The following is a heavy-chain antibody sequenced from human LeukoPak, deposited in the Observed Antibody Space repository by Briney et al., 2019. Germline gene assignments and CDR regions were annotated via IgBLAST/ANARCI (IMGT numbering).Heavy chain of an antibody. CDR2: ISSSSYV. V-gene: IGHV3-21*01. CDR3: ARDSQVVVAATPGYWYFDL. J-gene: IGHJ2*01. D-gene: IGHD2-15*01. Sequence: GGSLRLSCAASGFTFSSYSMNWVRQAPGKGLEWVSSISSSSYVYYADSVKGRFTISRDNAKNSLYLQMNSLRAEDTAVYYCARDSQVVVAATPGYWYFDLWGRGTLVTVSS. CDR1: GFTFSSYS.